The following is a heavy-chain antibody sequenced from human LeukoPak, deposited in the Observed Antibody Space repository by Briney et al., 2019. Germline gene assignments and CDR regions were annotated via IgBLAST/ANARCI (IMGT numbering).Heavy chain of an antibody. Sequence: PGGSLRLSCAASGFTFSSYAMHWVRQAPGKGLEWVAVISYDGSNKYYADSVKGRFTISRDNSKNTLYLQMNSLRAEDTAVYYWGRGGGGGVPDYWGQGTMVTVSS. V-gene: IGHV3-30-3*01. CDR2: ISYDGSNK. D-gene: IGHD3-16*01. CDR1: GFTFSSYA. CDR3: GRGGGGGVPDY. J-gene: IGHJ4*02.